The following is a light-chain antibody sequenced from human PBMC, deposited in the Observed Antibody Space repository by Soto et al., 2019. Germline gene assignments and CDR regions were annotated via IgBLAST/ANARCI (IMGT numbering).Light chain of an antibody. CDR3: SSYSTASAHVL. CDR2: EVR. CDR1: SSDVGNYNY. V-gene: IGLV2-14*01. J-gene: IGLJ2*01. Sequence: QSALTQPASVSGSPGQSITISCTGSSSDVGNYNYVSWYQHHPGKAPKLMIYEVRHRPSGVSNRFSGSKSGNTASLTISGLQAEDEAHYYCSSYSTASAHVLFGGGTKLT.